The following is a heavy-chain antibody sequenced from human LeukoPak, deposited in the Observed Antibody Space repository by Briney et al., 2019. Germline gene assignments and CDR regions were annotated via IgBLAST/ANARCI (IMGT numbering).Heavy chain of an antibody. Sequence: PSETLSLTCTVSGGSIGSHYWGWIRQPPGKGLEWIGSIYYSGSTYYNPSLKSRVTISVDTSKNQFSLKLTSVTAADTAVYYCARDSSGWYHWFDPWGQGTLVTVSS. CDR1: GGSIGSHY. D-gene: IGHD6-19*01. CDR3: ARDSSGWYHWFDP. J-gene: IGHJ5*02. V-gene: IGHV4-39*07. CDR2: IYYSGST.